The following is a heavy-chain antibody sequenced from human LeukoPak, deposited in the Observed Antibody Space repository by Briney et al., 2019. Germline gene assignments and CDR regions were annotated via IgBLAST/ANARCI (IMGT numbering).Heavy chain of an antibody. D-gene: IGHD3-3*01. V-gene: IGHV3-23*01. Sequence: GGSLRLSCAASGFTFSYYGLSWVRQAPGKGLEWVSGIGHNGGITYADSVKGRFAISRDNSKNTPYLQMSSLRADDTAMYFCAKQAGWGGYFSFLPFDFWGRGTLVTVSS. J-gene: IGHJ4*02. CDR1: GFTFSYYG. CDR2: IGHNGGIT. CDR3: AKQAGWGGYFSFLPFDF.